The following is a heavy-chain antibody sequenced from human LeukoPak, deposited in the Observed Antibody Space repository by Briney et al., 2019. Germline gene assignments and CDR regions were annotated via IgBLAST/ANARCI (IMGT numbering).Heavy chain of an antibody. V-gene: IGHV1-18*01. J-gene: IGHJ4*02. CDR1: GYTFTSYG. CDR2: ISAYNGNT. CDR3: SRDQLRRDFDY. D-gene: IGHD2-2*01. Sequence: AASVKVSCKASGYTFTSYGISWVRQAPGQGLEWMGWISAYNGNTNYAQKLQGRVTMTTDTSTSTAYMELRSLRSDDTAVYYCSRDQLRRDFDYWGQGTLVTVSS.